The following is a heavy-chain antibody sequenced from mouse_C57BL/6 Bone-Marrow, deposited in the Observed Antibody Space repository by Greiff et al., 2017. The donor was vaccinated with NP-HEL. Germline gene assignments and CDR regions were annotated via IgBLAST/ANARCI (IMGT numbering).Heavy chain of an antibody. CDR3: ARHANWDDFDY. Sequence: EVQVVESGGGLVKPGGSLKLSCAASGFTFSSYTMSWVRQTPEKRLEWVATISGGGGNTYYPDSVKGRFTISRDNAKNTLYLQMSSLRSEDTALYYCARHANWDDFDYWGQGTTLTVSS. J-gene: IGHJ2*01. CDR2: ISGGGGNT. V-gene: IGHV5-9*01. D-gene: IGHD4-1*01. CDR1: GFTFSSYT.